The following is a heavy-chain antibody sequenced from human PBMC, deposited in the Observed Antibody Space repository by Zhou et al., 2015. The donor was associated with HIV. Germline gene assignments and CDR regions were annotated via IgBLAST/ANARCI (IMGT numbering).Heavy chain of an antibody. D-gene: IGHD2-15*01. CDR1: GYMFTNYG. J-gene: IGHJ4*02. CDR3: ATASGFCIGGNCAPRGKLDS. Sequence: QVQLVQSGAEVRTPGASVTVSCRTSGYMFTNYGISWVRQAPGQGLEWMGWVGPYSTYANYAQSLQGRVTMTADTSANVYYMELRSLTTHDTAVYFCATASGFCIGGNCAPRGKLDSWGQGTLVAVTS. V-gene: IGHV1-18*01. CDR2: VGPYSTYA.